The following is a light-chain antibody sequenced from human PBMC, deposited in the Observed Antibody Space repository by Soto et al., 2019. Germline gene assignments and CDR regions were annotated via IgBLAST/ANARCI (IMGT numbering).Light chain of an antibody. Sequence: EVLMTQSQGTLSVSPGERVTVSCRASQSIGSNLAWYQQKPGQAPRLLIYDASTRATGIPARFSGSGSGTEFSLTISNLQPDDCATYYCQQYENYWTFGQGTKVDIK. CDR3: QQYENYWT. J-gene: IGKJ1*01. CDR1: QSIGSN. V-gene: IGKV3-15*01. CDR2: DAS.